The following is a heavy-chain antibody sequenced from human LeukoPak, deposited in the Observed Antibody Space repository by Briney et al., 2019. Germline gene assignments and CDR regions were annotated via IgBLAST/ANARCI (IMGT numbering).Heavy chain of an antibody. J-gene: IGHJ4*02. Sequence: GGSLRLSCGASGFTFSSYGMHWVRQAPGKGLEWVALISFDGSNQYYADSVRGRFTISRDNSKNTLYLQMNSLRAEDTAVYYCAKPPEVGATVGYFDYWGQGTLVTVSS. CDR3: AKPPEVGATVGYFDY. V-gene: IGHV3-30*18. CDR2: ISFDGSNQ. CDR1: GFTFSSYG. D-gene: IGHD1-26*01.